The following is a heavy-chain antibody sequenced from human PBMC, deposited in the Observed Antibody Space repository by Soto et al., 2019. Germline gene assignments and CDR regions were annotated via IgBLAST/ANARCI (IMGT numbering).Heavy chain of an antibody. Sequence: QVQLVQSGAEVKKPGSSVKVSCKASGGTFSSYTISWVRQAPGQGLEWMGRIIPILGIANYAQKFQGRVTITADKPTSTAYMEQSSLRSEDTAVYYCAREGGYFSGGSCHYWYFDLWGRGTLVTVSS. J-gene: IGHJ2*01. CDR3: AREGGYFSGGSCHYWYFDL. CDR2: IIPILGIA. CDR1: GGTFSSYT. D-gene: IGHD2-15*01. V-gene: IGHV1-69*08.